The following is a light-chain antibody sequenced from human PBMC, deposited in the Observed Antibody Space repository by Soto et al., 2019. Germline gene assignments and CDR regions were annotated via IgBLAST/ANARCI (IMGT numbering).Light chain of an antibody. CDR1: QSVSSNY. CDR3: NQHGNSPRWT. J-gene: IGKJ1*01. Sequence: EIVLTQSPGTLSLSPGERATLSCRASQSVSSNYLAWFQQKPGQAPRHLIFSASFRATGIPDRFSGSGSGTDFTLTISRLEPDDFAVYYCNQHGNSPRWTFGQGTKVEIK. V-gene: IGKV3-20*01. CDR2: SAS.